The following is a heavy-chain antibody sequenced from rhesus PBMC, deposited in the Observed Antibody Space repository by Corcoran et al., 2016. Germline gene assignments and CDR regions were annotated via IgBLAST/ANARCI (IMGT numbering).Heavy chain of an antibody. Sequence: QVQLQESGPGLVKPSETLSLTFAVSGGSISSNYWSWLRHPPGKGLEWIGRIAGSGGSTDYNPSLKSRVTISTDTSKNQFSLKLSSGTAADTAVYYCARGVTGTPGRFDVWGPGVLVTVSS. V-gene: IGHV4-173*01. J-gene: IGHJ5-1*01. D-gene: IGHD1-7*02. CDR1: GGSISSNY. CDR2: IAGSGGST. CDR3: ARGVTGTPGRFDV.